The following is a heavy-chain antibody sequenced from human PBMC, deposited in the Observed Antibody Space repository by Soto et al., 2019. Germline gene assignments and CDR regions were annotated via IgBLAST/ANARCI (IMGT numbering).Heavy chain of an antibody. CDR3: ARSVGATSIDY. D-gene: IGHD1-26*01. J-gene: IGHJ4*02. V-gene: IGHV3-11*05. CDR2: ISSSSSYR. CDR1: GFTFSDYY. Sequence: QVQLVESGGGLVKPGGSLRLSCAASGFTFSDYYMSWIRQATVKGLEWVSYISSSSSYRNYADSVKGRFTISRDNAKNALYLQINSLRAEDTAVYYCARSVGATSIDYWGQGTLVTVSS.